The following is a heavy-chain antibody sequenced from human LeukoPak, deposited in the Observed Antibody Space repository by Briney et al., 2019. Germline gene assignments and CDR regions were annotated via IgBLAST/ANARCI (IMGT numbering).Heavy chain of an antibody. CDR2: MNPNSGNT. V-gene: IGHV1-8*01. CDR1: GYTFTSYD. J-gene: IGHJ4*02. CDR3: ARRSQAGGTGIGY. D-gene: IGHD6-19*01. Sequence: GASVTVSCKASGYTFTSYDINWVRQAPGQGLEWMGWMNPNSGNTGYAQKFQGRVTMTRNTSISTAYMELSSLRSEDTAVYYCARRSQAGGTGIGYWGQGTLVTVSS.